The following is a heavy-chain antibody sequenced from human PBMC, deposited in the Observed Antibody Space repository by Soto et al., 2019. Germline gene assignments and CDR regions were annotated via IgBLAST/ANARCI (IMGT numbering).Heavy chain of an antibody. CDR2: INHSGST. J-gene: IGHJ5*02. CDR3: ARVHYYDSSGPNWFDP. Sequence: QVQLQQWGAGLLKPSETLSLTCAVYGGSFRGSTGSWIRQPPGKGWEWIGEINHSGSTNYNPSLKSRVTISVDTSKNQFSLKLSSVTAADTAVYYCARVHYYDSSGPNWFDPWGQGTLVTVSS. V-gene: IGHV4-34*01. D-gene: IGHD3-22*01. CDR1: GGSFRGST.